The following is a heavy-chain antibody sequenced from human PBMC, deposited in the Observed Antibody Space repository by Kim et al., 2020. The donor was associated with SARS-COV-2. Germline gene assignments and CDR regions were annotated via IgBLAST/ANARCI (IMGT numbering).Heavy chain of an antibody. Sequence: GGSLRLSCVGSGFTFSSYEMNWVRQAPGKGLQWISYISTTGVRMDYRDSVKGRFTVSRDNSKNSLYLQLNGLTVEDTGVYYCARVLQVNRRGHLDLWGQGTLVAVSS. J-gene: IGHJ5*02. CDR2: ISTTGVRM. CDR1: GFTFSSYE. V-gene: IGHV3-48*03. CDR3: ARVLQVNRRGHLDL. D-gene: IGHD3-10*01.